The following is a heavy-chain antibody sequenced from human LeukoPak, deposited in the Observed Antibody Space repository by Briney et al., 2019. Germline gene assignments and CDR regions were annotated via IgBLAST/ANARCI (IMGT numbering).Heavy chain of an antibody. CDR2: IFGSGGSP. CDR1: GFTFGSHA. J-gene: IGHJ4*02. CDR3: ARTAAMVTAGPSDY. Sequence: PGGSLRLSCEASGFTFGSHAMYWVRQAPGKGLEWVAGIFGSGGSPHYADSVKGRFTISRDNPRNTVYLQINSLRDEDTAVYYCARTAAMVTAGPSDYWGQGTLVTVSS. V-gene: IGHV3-23*01. D-gene: IGHD5-18*01.